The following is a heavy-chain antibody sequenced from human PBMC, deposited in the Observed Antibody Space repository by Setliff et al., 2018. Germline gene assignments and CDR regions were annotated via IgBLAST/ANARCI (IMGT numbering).Heavy chain of an antibody. Sequence: PSETLSLTCTVSGGSISSSSYYWGWIRQPPGKGLEWIGSIYYSGSTYYNPSLKGRVTMSVDSSKNQFSLKLNSMTAADTAVYYCARGGTYRYFDYWGQGALVTVSS. V-gene: IGHV4-39*07. CDR2: IYYSGST. J-gene: IGHJ4*02. CDR3: ARGGTYRYFDY. CDR1: GGSISSSSYY.